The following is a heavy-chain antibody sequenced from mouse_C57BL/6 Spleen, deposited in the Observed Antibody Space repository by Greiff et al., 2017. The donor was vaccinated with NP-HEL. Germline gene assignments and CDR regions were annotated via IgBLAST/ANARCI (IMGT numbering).Heavy chain of an antibody. CDR1: GYTFTSYW. Sequence: QVQLQQPGAELVKPGASVKLSCKASGYTFTSYWMPWVKQRPGQGLEWIGMIHPNSGSTNYNEKFKSKATLTVDKSSSTAYMQLSSLTSEDSAVYYCAREGDSSGYDYWGQGTTLTVSS. J-gene: IGHJ2*01. CDR2: IHPNSGST. CDR3: AREGDSSGYDY. V-gene: IGHV1-64*01. D-gene: IGHD3-2*02.